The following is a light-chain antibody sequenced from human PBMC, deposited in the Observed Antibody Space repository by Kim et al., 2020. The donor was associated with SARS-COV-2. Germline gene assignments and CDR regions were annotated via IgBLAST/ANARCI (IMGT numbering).Light chain of an antibody. V-gene: IGKV1-39*01. CDR2: AAS. Sequence: ASLGDRVTITCRASQSISSYLNWYQQKPGEAPKLLFYAASRLQSGVPSRFSGSGSGTDFTLTISSLQPEDFATYYCQQSYSTPRTFGQGTKVDIK. J-gene: IGKJ1*01. CDR3: QQSYSTPRT. CDR1: QSISSY.